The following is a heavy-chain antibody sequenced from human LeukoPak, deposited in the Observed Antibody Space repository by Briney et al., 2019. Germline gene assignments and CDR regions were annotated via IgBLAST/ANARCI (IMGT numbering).Heavy chain of an antibody. CDR1: GFTFSSYS. D-gene: IGHD4-17*01. CDR3: ARKRSYGDQIQNYYYYGMDV. CDR2: ISSSSSYI. Sequence: GGSLRLSCAASGFTFSSYSMNWVRQAPGKGLEWVSSISSSSSYIYYADSVKGRFTISRDNAKNSLYLQMNSLRAEDTAVYYCARKRSYGDQIQNYYYYGMDVWGQGTTVTVSS. J-gene: IGHJ6*02. V-gene: IGHV3-21*01.